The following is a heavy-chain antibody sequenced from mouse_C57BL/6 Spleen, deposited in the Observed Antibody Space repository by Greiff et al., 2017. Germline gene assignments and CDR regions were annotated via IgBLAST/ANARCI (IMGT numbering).Heavy chain of an antibody. CDR3: ARTFFPIYDGPWFAY. D-gene: IGHD2-3*01. Sequence: EVKLVESGGGLVKPGGSLKLSCAASGFTFSDYGMHWVRQAPEKGLEWVAYISSGSSTIYYAEKVKGRFTISRDNAKNTLFLQMTSLRSEDTAMYYCARTFFPIYDGPWFAYWGQGTLVTVSA. V-gene: IGHV5-17*01. CDR1: GFTFSDYG. CDR2: ISSGSSTI. J-gene: IGHJ3*01.